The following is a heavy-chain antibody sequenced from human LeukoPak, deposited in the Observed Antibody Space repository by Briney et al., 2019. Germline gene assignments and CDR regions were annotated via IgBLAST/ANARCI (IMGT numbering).Heavy chain of an antibody. Sequence: ASVKVSCKASGYTLTELSMHWVRQAPGKGLEWMGWISAYNGNTNYAQKLQGRVTMTTDTSTSTAYMELRSLRSDDTAVYYCARPRYNWNDVFDYWGQGTLVTVSS. CDR2: ISAYNGNT. J-gene: IGHJ4*02. CDR3: ARPRYNWNDVFDY. CDR1: GYTLTELS. V-gene: IGHV1-18*01. D-gene: IGHD1-1*01.